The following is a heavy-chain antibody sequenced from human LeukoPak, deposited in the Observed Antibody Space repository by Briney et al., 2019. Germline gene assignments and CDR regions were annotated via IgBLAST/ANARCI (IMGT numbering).Heavy chain of an antibody. CDR2: ITTSDGNT. CDR1: GFTFSTYW. J-gene: IGHJ4*02. Sequence: GGSLRLSCSASGFTFSTYWMSWVRQAPGKGLEWVSTITTSDGNTYYADSVKGRFTVSRDNSKNTLFLQMNSLRAEDTAVYYCAKDGGLWVSAHWGDSWGRGTLVTVSS. V-gene: IGHV3-23*01. D-gene: IGHD7-27*01. CDR3: AKDGGLWVSAHWGDS.